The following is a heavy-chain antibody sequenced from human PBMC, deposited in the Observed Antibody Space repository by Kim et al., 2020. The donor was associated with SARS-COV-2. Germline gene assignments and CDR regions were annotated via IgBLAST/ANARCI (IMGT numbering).Heavy chain of an antibody. CDR1: GYSFVTYW. D-gene: IGHD3-22*01. CDR3: ARREFHYDSSGYFDL. Sequence: GESLKISCKGSGYSFVTYWIGWVRQMPGKGLEWMGIIHPHDANTKYSPSFEGRVTISVDKFINTAYLQWNSLQASDTAIYYCARREFHYDSSGYFDLWGQGTLVTVSS. CDR2: IHPHDANT. V-gene: IGHV5-51*01. J-gene: IGHJ4*02.